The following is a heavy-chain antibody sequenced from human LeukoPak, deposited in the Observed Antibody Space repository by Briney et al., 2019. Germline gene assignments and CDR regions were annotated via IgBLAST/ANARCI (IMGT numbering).Heavy chain of an antibody. D-gene: IGHD6-19*01. CDR2: IYYSGST. V-gene: IGHV4-28*01. CDR3: ARSGYSSGWYFDY. Sequence: PSDTLSLTCAVSAYSISSSNWWGWIRQPPGKGLEWIGYIYYSGSTYYNPSLKSRVTMSVDTSKNQFSLKLRSVTAVDTAVYYCARSGYSSGWYFDYWGQGTLVTVSS. J-gene: IGHJ4*02. CDR1: AYSISSSNW.